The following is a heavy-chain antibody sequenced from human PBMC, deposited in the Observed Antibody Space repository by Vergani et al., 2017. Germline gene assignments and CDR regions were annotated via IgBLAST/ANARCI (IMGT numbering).Heavy chain of an antibody. V-gene: IGHV4-39*01. D-gene: IGHD5-12*01. CDR2: IYYSGST. Sequence: QVQLQQWGAGLLKPSETLSLTCAVYGGSISSSSYYWGWIRQPPGKGLEWIGSIYYSGSTYYNPSLKSRVTISVDTSKNQFSLKLSSVTAADTAVYYCARQGIRGNDYWGQGTLVTVSS. CDR3: ARQGIRGNDY. CDR1: GGSISSSSYY. J-gene: IGHJ4*02.